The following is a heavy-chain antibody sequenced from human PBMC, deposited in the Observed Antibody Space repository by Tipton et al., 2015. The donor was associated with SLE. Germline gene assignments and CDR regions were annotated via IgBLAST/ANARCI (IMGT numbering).Heavy chain of an antibody. CDR2: IYYSGST. D-gene: IGHD1-26*01. Sequence: TLSLTCTVSGGSISSYYWSWIRQPPGKGLEWIGYIYYSGSTNYNPSLKSRVTISVDTSKNQFSLKLSSVTAADTAVYYCARHGSLDSGSYYHYYYGMDVWGQGTTVTVSS. CDR1: GGSISSYY. V-gene: IGHV4-59*08. J-gene: IGHJ6*02. CDR3: ARHGSLDSGSYYHYYYGMDV.